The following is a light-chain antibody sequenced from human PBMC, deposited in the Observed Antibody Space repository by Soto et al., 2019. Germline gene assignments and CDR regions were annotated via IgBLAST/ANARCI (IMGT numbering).Light chain of an antibody. CDR3: MSLTSTRVPIV. CDR1: STDIGLYYY. V-gene: IGLV2-14*01. CDR2: EVN. J-gene: IGLJ1*01. Sequence: QSALTQPASMSGSPGQSITIPCTGTSTDIGLYYYVSWYQHHPGKAPKLLISEVNVRPSRISDRFSASKAGNTASLTISALRPEDEASYYCMSLTSTRVPIVFGTGTKVTVL.